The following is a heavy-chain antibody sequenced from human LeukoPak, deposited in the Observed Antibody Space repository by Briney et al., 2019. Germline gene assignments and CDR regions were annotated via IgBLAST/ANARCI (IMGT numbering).Heavy chain of an antibody. V-gene: IGHV3-7*01. CDR2: IKKNGSDK. J-gene: IGHJ4*02. Sequence: GGSLRLSCAASGFTFSSYCMSWVRQAPGKGLEWVANIKKNGSDKYYVDSVKGRFTISRDNAKNSLYLQMNSLRAEDTAVYYCGRDDGCSGGGCYHYWGQGTLVTVSS. CDR1: GFTFSSYC. D-gene: IGHD2-15*01. CDR3: GRDDGCSGGGCYHY.